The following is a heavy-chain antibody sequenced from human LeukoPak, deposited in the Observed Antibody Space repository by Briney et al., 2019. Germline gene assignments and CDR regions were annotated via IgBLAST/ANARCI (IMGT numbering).Heavy chain of an antibody. CDR1: GFTFSSYG. V-gene: IGHV3-23*01. J-gene: IGHJ4*02. D-gene: IGHD1-26*01. CDR2: ISGSAYNT. Sequence: GGSLRLSCAASGFTFSSYGMSWFRQAPGKGLEWVSTISGSAYNTYYADSVKGRFTVSRDNSANTLYLQMNSLRADDTALYYCAKHSGSYFIYYVDSWGQGTLVTVSS. CDR3: AKHSGSYFIYYVDS.